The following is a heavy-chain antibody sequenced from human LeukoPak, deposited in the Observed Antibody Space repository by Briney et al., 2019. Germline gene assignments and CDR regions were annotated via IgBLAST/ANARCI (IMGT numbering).Heavy chain of an antibody. CDR3: AREDTAMASY. CDR2: ISSSSTTI. CDR1: GFTFSSYS. Sequence: GGSLRLSCAASGFTFSSYSMNWVRQAPGKGLEWVSYISSSSTTIYYADSVKGRFTISRDNSKNTLYLQMNSLRAEDTAVYYCAREDTAMASYWGQGTLVTVSS. J-gene: IGHJ4*02. D-gene: IGHD5-18*01. V-gene: IGHV3-48*01.